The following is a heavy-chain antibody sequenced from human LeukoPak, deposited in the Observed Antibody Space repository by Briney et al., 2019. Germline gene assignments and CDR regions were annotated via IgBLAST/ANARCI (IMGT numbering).Heavy chain of an antibody. J-gene: IGHJ4*02. V-gene: IGHV1-46*01. Sequence: GASVKVSCKASGHTFTSYSMHWVRQAPGQGLEWMGIINPSGGSTSYAQKFQGRVTMTRGTSTSTVYMELSSLRSEDTAVYYCARGPRRIDILTAPLDYWGQGTLVTVSS. CDR2: INPSGGST. CDR1: GHTFTSYS. D-gene: IGHD3-9*01. CDR3: ARGPRRIDILTAPLDY.